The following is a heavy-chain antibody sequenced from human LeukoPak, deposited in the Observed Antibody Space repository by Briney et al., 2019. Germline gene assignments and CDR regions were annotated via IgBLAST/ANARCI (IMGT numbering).Heavy chain of an antibody. CDR1: VYTFTSYD. Sequence: GASVKVSCKASVYTFTSYDINWVRQATGQGLEWMGWMNPNSGSTGYAQKFQGRVTINRNTSISTAYMELSGLRSEDTAVYYCARGRSTGYPYYFEYWGQGTLVTVSS. D-gene: IGHD5-12*01. CDR3: ARGRSTGYPYYFEY. J-gene: IGHJ4*02. CDR2: MNPNSGST. V-gene: IGHV1-8*03.